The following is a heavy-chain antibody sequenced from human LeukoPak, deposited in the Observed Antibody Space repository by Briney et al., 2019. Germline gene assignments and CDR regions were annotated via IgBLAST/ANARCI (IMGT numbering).Heavy chain of an antibody. J-gene: IGHJ4*02. CDR1: GFTFSSYW. Sequence: GGSLRLSCAASGFTFSSYWMNWARQAPGKGLEWVASINHNGNVNYYVDSVKGRFTISRDNAKNSLYLQMSNLRAEDTAVYFCASYSSSWEYFDYWGQGTLVTVSS. V-gene: IGHV3-7*03. CDR3: ASYSSSWEYFDY. D-gene: IGHD6-13*01. CDR2: INHNGNVN.